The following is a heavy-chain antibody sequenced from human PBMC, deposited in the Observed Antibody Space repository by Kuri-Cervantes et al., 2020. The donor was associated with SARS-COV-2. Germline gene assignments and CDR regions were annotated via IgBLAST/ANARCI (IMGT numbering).Heavy chain of an antibody. V-gene: IGHV1-2*02. CDR2: INPNSGGT. J-gene: IGHJ3*02. CDR1: GYTFTGYY. CDR3: ARQGSGGNDAFDI. Sequence: GESLKISCKASGYTFTGYYMHWVRQAPGQGLEWMGWINPNSGGTNYAQKFQGRVTMTRDTSISTAYMELSRLRSDDTAVYYCARQGSGGNDAFDIWGQGTMVTVSS. D-gene: IGHD1-26*01.